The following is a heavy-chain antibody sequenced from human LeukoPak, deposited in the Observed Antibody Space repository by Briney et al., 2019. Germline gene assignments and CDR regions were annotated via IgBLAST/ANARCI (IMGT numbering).Heavy chain of an antibody. CDR3: ARDGPDYTTDFDN. CDR1: GFTFSSYA. CDR2: ISGSGGST. D-gene: IGHD1-1*01. J-gene: IGHJ4*02. Sequence: PGGSPRLSCAASGFTFSSYAMSWVRQAPGKGLEWVSAISGSGGSTYYADSVKGRFTISRDNAKNSLYLQMNSLRAEDAAVYYCARDGPDYTTDFDNWGQGTLVTVSS. V-gene: IGHV3-23*01.